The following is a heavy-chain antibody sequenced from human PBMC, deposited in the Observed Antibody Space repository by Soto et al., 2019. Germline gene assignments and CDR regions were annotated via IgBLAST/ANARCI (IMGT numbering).Heavy chain of an antibody. CDR2: ISYDGSNK. Sequence: GGSLRLSCAASGFTFSSYAMHWVRQAPGKGLEWVAVISYDGSNKYYADSVKDRFTISRDNSKNTLYLQMNSLRAEDTAVYYCARGRDDYGDYGEVVSFDYWGQGTLVTVSS. D-gene: IGHD4-17*01. V-gene: IGHV3-30-3*01. CDR3: ARGRDDYGDYGEVVSFDY. J-gene: IGHJ4*02. CDR1: GFTFSSYA.